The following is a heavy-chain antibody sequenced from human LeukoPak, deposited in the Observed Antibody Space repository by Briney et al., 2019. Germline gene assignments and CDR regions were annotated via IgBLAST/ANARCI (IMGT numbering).Heavy chain of an antibody. V-gene: IGHV4-59*01. J-gene: IGHJ4*02. D-gene: IGHD6-13*01. CDR1: GGSISSYY. CDR3: AREAYSSSWPYYFDY. Sequence: SETLCLTCTVSGGSISSYYWSWIRQPPGKGLEWIGYIYYSGSTNYNPSLKSRVTISVDTSKNQFSLKLSSVTAADTAVYYCAREAYSSSWPYYFDYWGQGTLVTVSS. CDR2: IYYSGST.